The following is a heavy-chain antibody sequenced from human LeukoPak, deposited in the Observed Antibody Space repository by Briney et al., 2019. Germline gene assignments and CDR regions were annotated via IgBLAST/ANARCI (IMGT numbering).Heavy chain of an antibody. CDR3: VGYSGSYSLDY. CDR1: GGSFSGYY. D-gene: IGHD1-26*01. Sequence: SETLSLTCAVYGGSFSGYYWSWIRQPPGKGLEWIGEINHSGSTNYNPSLKSQVTISVDTSKNQFSLKLSSVTAADTAVYYCVGYSGSYSLDYWGQGTLVTVSS. CDR2: INHSGST. J-gene: IGHJ4*02. V-gene: IGHV4-34*01.